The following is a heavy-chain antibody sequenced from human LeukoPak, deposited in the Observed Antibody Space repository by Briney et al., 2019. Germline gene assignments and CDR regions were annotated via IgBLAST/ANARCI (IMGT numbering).Heavy chain of an antibody. CDR2: IYSGGST. V-gene: IGHV3-53*01. CDR3: TKDYCGKFCSAV. Sequence: AGGSLRLSCAASGFTVSSNYMSWVRQAPGKGLEWVSVIYSGGSTYYVDSVKGRFTISRDNSKNTLYLQMNSLRAEDTAKYYCTKDYCGKFCSAVWGQGTTVTVSS. D-gene: IGHD3-9*01. J-gene: IGHJ6*02. CDR1: GFTVSSNY.